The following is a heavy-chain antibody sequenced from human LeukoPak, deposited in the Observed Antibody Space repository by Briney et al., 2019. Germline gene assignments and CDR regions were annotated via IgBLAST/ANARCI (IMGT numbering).Heavy chain of an antibody. V-gene: IGHV1-69*05. CDR1: GGTFSSYA. D-gene: IGHD3-10*01. Sequence: SVKVSCKASGGTFSSYAISWVRQAPGQGLEWMGRIIPIFGTANYAQKFQGRVAITTDESTSTAYMELSSLRSEDTAVYYCARDGMVRGVILPLGFDPWGQGTLVTVSS. CDR3: ARDGMVRGVILPLGFDP. CDR2: IIPIFGTA. J-gene: IGHJ5*02.